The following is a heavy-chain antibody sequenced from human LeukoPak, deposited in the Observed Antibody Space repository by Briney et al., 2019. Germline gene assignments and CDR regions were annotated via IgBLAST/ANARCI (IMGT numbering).Heavy chain of an antibody. CDR2: IYHSGST. Sequence: PETLSLTCTVSGGSISSSSYYWGWIRQPPGKGLEWIGNIYHSGSTYYNPSLKSRVSISVDTSKNHFSLDLSSVTAADTAVYYCAGAYCGGDCYSGRAFDIWGQGTMVTVSS. CDR1: GGSISSSSYY. V-gene: IGHV4-39*07. D-gene: IGHD2-21*02. J-gene: IGHJ3*02. CDR3: AGAYCGGDCYSGRAFDI.